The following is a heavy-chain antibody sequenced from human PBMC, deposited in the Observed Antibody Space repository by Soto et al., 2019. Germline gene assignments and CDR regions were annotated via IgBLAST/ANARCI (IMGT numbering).Heavy chain of an antibody. D-gene: IGHD6-6*01. Sequence: RASVKVSCKASGYTFTGYYMHWVRQAPGQGLEWMGWINPNSGGTNYAQKFEGRVTMTRDTSISTAYMELSRLRSDDTAVYYWARDLVYSSSSMPDYWGQGTLVTVSS. CDR2: INPNSGGT. V-gene: IGHV1-2*02. J-gene: IGHJ4*02. CDR1: GYTFTGYY. CDR3: ARDLVYSSSSMPDY.